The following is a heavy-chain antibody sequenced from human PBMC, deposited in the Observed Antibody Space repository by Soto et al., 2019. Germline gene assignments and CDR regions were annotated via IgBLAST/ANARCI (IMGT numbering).Heavy chain of an antibody. CDR1: GGSFSGYY. D-gene: IGHD6-19*01. CDR3: ASLRGALASSGWYPLGRYYYYGMDV. CDR2: INHSGST. V-gene: IGHV4-34*01. Sequence: QVQLQQWGAGLLKPSETLSLTCAVYGGSFSGYYWSWIRQPPGKGLEWIGEINHSGSTNYNPSLKSRVTISVDTSKNQFSLKLSSVTAADTAVYYCASLRGALASSGWYPLGRYYYYGMDVWGQGTTVTVSS. J-gene: IGHJ6*02.